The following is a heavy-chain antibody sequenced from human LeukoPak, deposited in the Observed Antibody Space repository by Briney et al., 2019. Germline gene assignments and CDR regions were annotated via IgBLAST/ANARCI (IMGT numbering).Heavy chain of an antibody. J-gene: IGHJ6*02. CDR1: GFTFSFYG. CDR2: IVSNGDST. D-gene: IGHD3-22*01. Sequence: GRPLRLSCAASGFTFSFYGMHWVRQAPGKGLEYVSAIVSNGDSTYYADSVKGRFTISRDNAKNTLYLQMSSLRPDDTAVYYCVNPGWYYDSSGYSYYYGMDVWGQGTTVTVSS. CDR3: VNPGWYYDSSGYSYYYGMDV. V-gene: IGHV3-64D*09.